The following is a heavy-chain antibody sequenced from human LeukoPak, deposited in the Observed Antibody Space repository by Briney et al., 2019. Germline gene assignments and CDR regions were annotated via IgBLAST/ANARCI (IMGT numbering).Heavy chain of an antibody. V-gene: IGHV1-2*02. D-gene: IGHD6-6*01. J-gene: IGHJ4*02. CDR3: AFFEYSSSSSHS. CDR1: GYVFTGYY. CDR2: INPNSGGT. Sequence: ASVKVSCKASGYVFTGYYMHWVRQAPGQGLEWMGWINPNSGGTKYAQKFHGRVTMTTDTSSSTACMELSRLRSDDTAVYYCAFFEYSSSSSHSWGQGTLVTVSS.